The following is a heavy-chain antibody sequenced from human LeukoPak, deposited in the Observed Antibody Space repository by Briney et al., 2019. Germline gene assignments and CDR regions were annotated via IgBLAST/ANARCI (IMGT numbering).Heavy chain of an antibody. Sequence: GGSLRLSCAASEFSVGSNYMTWVRQAPGEGLEWVSLIYSGGSTYYADSVKGRFTISRDNSKNTLYLQMNSLRAEDTAVYYCAKAHHGDYFFYFDYWGQGTLVTVSS. CDR3: AKAHHGDYFFYFDY. J-gene: IGHJ4*02. CDR1: EFSVGSNY. CDR2: IYSGGST. D-gene: IGHD4-17*01. V-gene: IGHV3-66*01.